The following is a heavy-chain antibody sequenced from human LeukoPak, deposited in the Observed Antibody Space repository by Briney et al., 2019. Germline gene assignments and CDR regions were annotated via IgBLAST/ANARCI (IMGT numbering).Heavy chain of an antibody. CDR2: ISSSSSYI. D-gene: IGHD3-22*01. V-gene: IGHV3-21*01. CDR1: GFTVSSKY. Sequence: PGGSLRLSCAASGFTVSSKYMNWVRQAPGKGLEWVSSISSSSSYIYYADSVKGRFTISRDNAKNSLYLQMNSLRAEDTAVYYCAVSSGYYGEADYWGQGTLVTVSS. J-gene: IGHJ4*02. CDR3: AVSSGYYGEADY.